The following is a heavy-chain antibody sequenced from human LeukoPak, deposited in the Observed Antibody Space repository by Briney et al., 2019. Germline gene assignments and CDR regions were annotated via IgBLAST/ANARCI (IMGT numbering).Heavy chain of an antibody. CDR3: ARGLWFGEDGDY. Sequence: SQTLSLTCTVSGGSISSGDYYWSWIRQPPGKGLEWIGYIYYSGSTYYNPSLKSRVTISVDTSKNQFSLKLSSVTAADTAVYYCARGLWFGEDGDYWGQGTLVTVSS. D-gene: IGHD3-10*01. V-gene: IGHV4-30-4*01. CDR2: IYYSGST. CDR1: GGSISSGDYY. J-gene: IGHJ4*02.